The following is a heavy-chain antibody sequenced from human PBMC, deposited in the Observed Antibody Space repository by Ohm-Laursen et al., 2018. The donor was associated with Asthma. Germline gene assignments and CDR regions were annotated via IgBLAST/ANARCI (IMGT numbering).Heavy chain of an antibody. V-gene: IGHV1-18*01. CDR2: ISAYNGNT. D-gene: IGHD3-3*01. J-gene: IGHJ4*02. CDR3: ARERGITIFGVVSNYFDY. CDR1: GGTFSSYA. Sequence: SVKVSCKASGGTFSSYAISWVRQAPGQGLEWMGWISAYNGNTNYAQKLQGRVTMTTDTSTSTAYMELRSLRSDDTAVYYCARERGITIFGVVSNYFDYWGRGTLVTVSS.